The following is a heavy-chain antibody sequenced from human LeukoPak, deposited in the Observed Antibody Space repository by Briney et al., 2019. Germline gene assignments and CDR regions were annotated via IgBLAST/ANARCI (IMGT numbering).Heavy chain of an antibody. CDR1: GYTFTDYY. D-gene: IGHD4-17*01. CDR3: ARTLTTATWDY. Sequence: ASVKVSCKASGYTFTDYYFNWVRQAPGQGLEWMRWINPNSGGTHYAQNFQDRVTMTRDTSINTAYMEVSRLRSDDTAVYYCARTLTTATWDYWGQGTLVTVSS. J-gene: IGHJ4*02. CDR2: INPNSGGT. V-gene: IGHV1-2*02.